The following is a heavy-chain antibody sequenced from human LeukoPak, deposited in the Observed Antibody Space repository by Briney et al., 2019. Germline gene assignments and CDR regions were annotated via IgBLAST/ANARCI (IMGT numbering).Heavy chain of an antibody. CDR1: GGSISSSSYY. CDR2: IFYSGST. V-gene: IGHV4-39*01. CDR3: ARQITSHGTWGWGVIDC. J-gene: IGHJ4*02. D-gene: IGHD3-16*01. Sequence: SETLSLTCTVSGGSISSSSYYWGWIRQPPGKGLEWIGTIFYSGSTYYNPSLKSRVTISVDTSKNQFSLKLSSVTAADTAVYYCARQITSHGTWGWGVIDCWGQGTLVTVSS.